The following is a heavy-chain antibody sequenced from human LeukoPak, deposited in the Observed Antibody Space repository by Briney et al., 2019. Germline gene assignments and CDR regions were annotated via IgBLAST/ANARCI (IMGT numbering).Heavy chain of an antibody. CDR1: GFTFSSYG. J-gene: IGHJ4*02. CDR3: AKWGDYDVLTGYYVSDY. D-gene: IGHD3-9*01. Sequence: EGSLRLSCAASGFTFSSYGMHWVRQAPGKGLEWVAVISYDGSNKYYADPVKGRFTISRDNSKNTVFLQMNSLRAEDTAVYYCAKWGDYDVLTGYYVSDYWGQGTLVTVSS. CDR2: ISYDGSNK. V-gene: IGHV3-30*18.